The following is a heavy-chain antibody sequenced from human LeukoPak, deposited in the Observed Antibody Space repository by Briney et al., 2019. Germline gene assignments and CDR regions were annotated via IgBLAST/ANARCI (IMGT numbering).Heavy chain of an antibody. V-gene: IGHV3-23*01. CDR1: LSTFTFYA. J-gene: IGHJ6*03. CDR3: AKWDGDLYYYYYMDV. CDR2: ISGSGGST. D-gene: IGHD4-17*01. Sequence: PGGSLRLSCAPSLSTFTFYAMSWVRQAPGKGLEWVSVISGSGGSTYYADSVKGRFTISRDNSKNTLYLQMDSLRAEDTAVYYCAKWDGDLYYYYYMDVWGKGTTVTVSS.